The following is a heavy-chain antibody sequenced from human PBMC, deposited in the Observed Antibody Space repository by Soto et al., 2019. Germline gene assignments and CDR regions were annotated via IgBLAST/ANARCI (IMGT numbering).Heavy chain of an antibody. CDR1: GFTFRSYW. CDR2: INSDGTIT. Sequence: EVQLVESGGGLVQPGGSLRLSCAASGFTFRSYWMHWVRQAPGKGLVWVARINSDGTITSYADSVKGRFTISRDNTKNTLYLQVNSLGAEDTAVSYCATVATTSYNWFDPWGQGTLVTVSS. D-gene: IGHD5-12*01. V-gene: IGHV3-74*01. CDR3: ATVATTSYNWFDP. J-gene: IGHJ5*02.